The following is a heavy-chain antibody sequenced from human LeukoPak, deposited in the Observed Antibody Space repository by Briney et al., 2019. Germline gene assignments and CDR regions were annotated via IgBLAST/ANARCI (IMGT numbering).Heavy chain of an antibody. D-gene: IGHD3-16*02. Sequence: GGSLRLSCAASGFTFSSYWMSWVRQAPGKGLEWVANIKQDGSEKYYVDSVKGRFTISRDNAKNSLYLQMNSLRAEDTAVYYCARKYDYVWGSYPYYFDYWGQGTLVTVSS. CDR2: IKQDGSEK. CDR1: GFTFSSYW. V-gene: IGHV3-7*01. CDR3: ARKYDYVWGSYPYYFDY. J-gene: IGHJ4*02.